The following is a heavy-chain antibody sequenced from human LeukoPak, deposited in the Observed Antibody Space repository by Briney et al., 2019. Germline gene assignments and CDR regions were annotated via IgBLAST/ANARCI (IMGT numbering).Heavy chain of an antibody. J-gene: IGHJ4*02. CDR3: ARHPLHRYGFGPFDY. Sequence: GESLKIACKGSGYSFSAYWLGWVRQLPGKGLEWMGVFYPGNSTTRYTPSFQGQVTISADKSLDTAYLQWSSLKASDTAVYYCARHPLHRYGFGPFDYWGQGTLVTVSS. V-gene: IGHV5-51*01. CDR1: GYSFSAYW. CDR2: FYPGNSTT. D-gene: IGHD5-18*01.